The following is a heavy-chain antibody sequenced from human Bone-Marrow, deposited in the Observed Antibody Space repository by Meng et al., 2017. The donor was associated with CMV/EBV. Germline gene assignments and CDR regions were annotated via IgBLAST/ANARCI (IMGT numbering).Heavy chain of an antibody. Sequence: YAMSWVRQAPGKGLEWVSAISGSGGSTYYADSVKGRFTISRDNSKNTLYLQMNSLRAEDTAVYYCAKDRGYCSGGSCYLLGDPGFDPWGQGTLVTVSS. CDR2: ISGSGGST. J-gene: IGHJ5*02. CDR3: AKDRGYCSGGSCYLLGDPGFDP. V-gene: IGHV3-23*01. CDR1: YA. D-gene: IGHD2-15*01.